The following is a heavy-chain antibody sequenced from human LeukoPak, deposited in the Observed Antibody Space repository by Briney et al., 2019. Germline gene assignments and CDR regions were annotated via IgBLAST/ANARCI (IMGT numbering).Heavy chain of an antibody. Sequence: GGSLRLSCAASGFTVSSNHMSWVRQAPGQGLEWVSVIYRGGSTYYADSVKGRFTISRDNSKNTLYLQMNSLRAEDTAVYYCARDEATAGINYWGQGTLVTVSS. J-gene: IGHJ4*02. V-gene: IGHV3-66*01. CDR3: ARDEATAGINY. CDR1: GFTVSSNH. CDR2: IYRGGST. D-gene: IGHD6-13*01.